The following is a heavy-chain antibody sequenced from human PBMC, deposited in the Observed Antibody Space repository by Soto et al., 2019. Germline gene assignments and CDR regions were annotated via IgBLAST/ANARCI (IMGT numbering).Heavy chain of an antibody. J-gene: IGHJ4*02. D-gene: IGHD3-22*01. V-gene: IGHV1-24*01. CDR2: FDPEDGET. CDR3: AVRPYYYDSRANYYFQG. Sequence: ASVKVSCKVSGYTLTELSMHWVGQAPGKGLEWMGGFDPEDGETIYAQKFQGRVTMTEDTSTDTAYMELSSLRSEDTAVYYCAVRPYYYDSRANYYFQGWGQATLVNVSS. CDR1: GYTLTELS.